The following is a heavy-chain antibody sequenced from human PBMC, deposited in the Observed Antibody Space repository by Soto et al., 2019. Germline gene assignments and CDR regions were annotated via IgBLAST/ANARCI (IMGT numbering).Heavy chain of an antibody. CDR3: ARYMVRGEGGMDV. CDR1: GGSISSGGYY. CDR2: IYYSGST. Sequence: SETLSLTCTVSGGSISSGGYYWSWIRQHPGKGLEWIGYIYYSGSTYYNTSLKSRVTISVDTSKNQFSLKLSSVTAADTAVYYCARYMVRGEGGMDVWGQGTTVTVSS. D-gene: IGHD3-10*01. J-gene: IGHJ6*02. V-gene: IGHV4-31*03.